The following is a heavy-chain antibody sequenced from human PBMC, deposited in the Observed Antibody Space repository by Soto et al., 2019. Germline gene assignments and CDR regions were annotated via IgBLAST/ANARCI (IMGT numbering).Heavy chain of an antibody. J-gene: IGHJ4*02. CDR1: GGSISSGGYY. D-gene: IGHD2-21*01. Sequence: SETLSLTCTVSGGSISSGGYYWSWIRQHPGKGLEWIGYIYYSGSTYYNPSLKSRVTISVDTSKNQFSLKLSSVTAADTAVYYCARLYCGGDCYVDYWGQGTLVTVSS. CDR2: IYYSGST. V-gene: IGHV4-31*03. CDR3: ARLYCGGDCYVDY.